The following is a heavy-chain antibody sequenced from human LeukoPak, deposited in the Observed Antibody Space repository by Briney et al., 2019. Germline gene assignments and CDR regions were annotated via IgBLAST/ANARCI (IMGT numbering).Heavy chain of an antibody. CDR3: ARGLINPGDFYGMDA. Sequence: ASVKVSCKASGDTFSRYAVSWVRQAPGQGLEWMGRIIPILGVTYYAQKFQGRVTITADKSPTAAYMELSSLTSEDTGVYFCARGLINPGDFYGMDAWGQGTTVTVSS. J-gene: IGHJ6*02. CDR2: IIPILGVT. CDR1: GDTFSRYA. V-gene: IGHV1-69*04.